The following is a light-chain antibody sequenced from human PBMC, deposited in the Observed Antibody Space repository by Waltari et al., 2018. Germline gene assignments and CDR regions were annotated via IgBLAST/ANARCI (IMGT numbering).Light chain of an antibody. J-gene: IGKJ1*01. V-gene: IGKV3-15*01. CDR1: QTIGRS. CDR3: QQYNNWPPGT. Sequence: ETVLTQSPATLSVSPGERATLSCRTSQTIGRSLAWSQQKPGQAPRLVIYGASIRATGIPARFSGSGSETEFALTISGLQSEDFAVYYCQQYNNWPPGTFGQGTKVEI. CDR2: GAS.